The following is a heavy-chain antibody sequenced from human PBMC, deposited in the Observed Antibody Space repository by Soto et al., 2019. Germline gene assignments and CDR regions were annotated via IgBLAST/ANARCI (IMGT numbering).Heavy chain of an antibody. J-gene: IGHJ6*03. CDR2: IIPILGIA. V-gene: IGHV1-69*02. CDR1: GGTFSSYT. D-gene: IGHD1-1*01. CDR3: ATPGTGTTRYYYYMNV. Sequence: QVQLVQSGAEVKKPGSSVKVSCKASGGTFSSYTISWVRQAPGQGIEWMGRIIPILGIANYAQKFQGRVTITANKSTSTAYMELSSLRSEDTAVAYCATPGTGTTRYYYYMNVWGKGTTATVSS.